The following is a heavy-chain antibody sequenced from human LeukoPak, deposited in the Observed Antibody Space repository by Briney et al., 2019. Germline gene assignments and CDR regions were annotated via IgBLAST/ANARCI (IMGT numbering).Heavy chain of an antibody. D-gene: IGHD6-19*01. Sequence: PGGSLRLSCAASGFVFSSYWMSWVRQAPGKGLEWVANIKQDGSEKYYVDSVKGRFTISRDNAKNSLYLQMNSLRAEDTAVYYCASSGIAVDAFDIWGQGTMVTVSS. V-gene: IGHV3-7*01. CDR1: GFVFSSYW. J-gene: IGHJ3*02. CDR3: ASSGIAVDAFDI. CDR2: IKQDGSEK.